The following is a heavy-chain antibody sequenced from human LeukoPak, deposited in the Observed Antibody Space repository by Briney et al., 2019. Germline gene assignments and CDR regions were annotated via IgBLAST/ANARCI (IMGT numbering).Heavy chain of an antibody. CDR3: ARVGAGGLDTDTFDY. D-gene: IGHD5-18*01. CDR1: GGSISSYY. Sequence: SETLSLTCTVSGGSISSYYWSWVRQPPGKGLEWIGRIYTSGSTNYNPSLKSRVTISVDTSKNQFSLKLRSVTAADTAVYYCARVGAGGLDTDTFDYWGQGTLVTVSS. CDR2: IYTSGST. J-gene: IGHJ4*02. V-gene: IGHV4-4*08.